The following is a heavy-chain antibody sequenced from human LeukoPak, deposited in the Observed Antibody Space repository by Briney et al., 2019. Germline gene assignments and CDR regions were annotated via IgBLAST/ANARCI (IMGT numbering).Heavy chain of an antibody. J-gene: IGHJ3*02. CDR1: GGSISSGGYS. CDR3: ARDFGSVTTYAFDI. V-gene: IGHV4-30-2*01. Sequence: SETLSLTCAVSGGSISSGGYSWSWIRQPPGEGLEWIGYIYHSGSTYYNPSLKSRVTISVDRSKNQFSLKLSSVTAADTAVYYCARDFGSVTTYAFDIWGQGTMVTVSS. CDR2: IYHSGST. D-gene: IGHD4-17*01.